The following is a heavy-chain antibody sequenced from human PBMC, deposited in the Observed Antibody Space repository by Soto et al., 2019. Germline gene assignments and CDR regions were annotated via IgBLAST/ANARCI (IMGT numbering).Heavy chain of an antibody. Sequence: SETLSLTCTVSGGSISSSSYYWGWIRQPPGKGLEWIGSIYYSGSTIYNPSLKSRVTMSVDTSKNQFSLKLRSVTAADTAVYYCARDNVWSGYYSFFDYWGQGTLVTVSS. J-gene: IGHJ4*02. CDR2: IYYSGST. D-gene: IGHD3-3*01. CDR1: GGSISSSSYY. V-gene: IGHV4-39*07. CDR3: ARDNVWSGYYSFFDY.